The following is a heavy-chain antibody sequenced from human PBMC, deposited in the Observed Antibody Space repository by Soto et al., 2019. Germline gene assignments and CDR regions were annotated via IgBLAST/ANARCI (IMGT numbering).Heavy chain of an antibody. J-gene: IGHJ6*02. V-gene: IGHV3-23*01. CDR3: ARISNYYGSGNYYYYGMDV. Sequence: GGSLRLSCAASGFAFRSYAMSWVRQAPGKGLEWVSATSGSGSSTYYADSVKGRFTISGDKSKNTQYLQLNSLRAEDTAVYYCARISNYYGSGNYYYYGMDVWGQGTTVTVSS. CDR2: TSGSGSST. D-gene: IGHD3-10*01. CDR1: GFAFRSYA.